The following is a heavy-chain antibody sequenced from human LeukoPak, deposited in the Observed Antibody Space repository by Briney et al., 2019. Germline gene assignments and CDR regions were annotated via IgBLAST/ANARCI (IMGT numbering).Heavy chain of an antibody. CDR1: GYTFTGYD. CDR2: INPNSGST. Sequence: EASVKVSCKASGYTFTGYDMHWVRQAPGQGLEWMGRINPNSGSTNYAQKFQGRVTMTRDTSISTAYMELSRLRSDDTAVYYCARDLRYGDEGYWGQGTLVTVSS. V-gene: IGHV1-2*06. D-gene: IGHD4-17*01. J-gene: IGHJ4*02. CDR3: ARDLRYGDEGY.